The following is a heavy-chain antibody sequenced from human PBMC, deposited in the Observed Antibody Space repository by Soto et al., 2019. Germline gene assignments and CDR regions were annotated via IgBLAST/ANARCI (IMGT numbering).Heavy chain of an antibody. V-gene: IGHV3-15*07. Sequence: EVQLVESGGGLVKPGGSLRLSCAASGFTFSNAWMNWVRQAPGKGLEWVSRIKSKTDGGTTDYAAPVKGRFTISRDDSKNTLYLQMNGLKTEDTAVYYCTTGNYYDSSGYILYYFDYWGQGTLVTVSS. CDR1: GFTFSNAW. D-gene: IGHD3-22*01. J-gene: IGHJ4*02. CDR2: IKSKTDGGTT. CDR3: TTGNYYDSSGYILYYFDY.